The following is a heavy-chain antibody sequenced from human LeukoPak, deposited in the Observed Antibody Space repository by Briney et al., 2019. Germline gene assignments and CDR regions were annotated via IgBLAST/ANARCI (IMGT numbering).Heavy chain of an antibody. CDR2: ISGSSSYT. J-gene: IGHJ4*02. V-gene: IGHV3-11*06. CDR3: ARVRVAARLHYFDY. CDR1: GFSFRDYW. Sequence: PGGSLRLSCAASGFSFRDYWVSWMRQAPGKGLEWVSYISGSSSYTNYADSVKGRFTISRDNAKNSLYLQMNSLRAEDTAVYYCARVRVAARLHYFDYWGQGTLVTVSS. D-gene: IGHD6-6*01.